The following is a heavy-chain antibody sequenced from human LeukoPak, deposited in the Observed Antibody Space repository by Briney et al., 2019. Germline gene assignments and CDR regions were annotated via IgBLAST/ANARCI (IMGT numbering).Heavy chain of an antibody. CDR1: GFTFSAYA. CDR3: AKDGERRASYYYYYYMDV. V-gene: IGHV3-30*02. D-gene: IGHD3-10*01. Sequence: GGSLRLSCAASGFTFSAYAMHWVRQAPGKGLEWVAVIWFDESNKYYTDSVKGRFTISRDNSKNTLYLQMNSLRAEDTAVYYCAKDGERRASYYYYYYMDVWGKGTTVTVSS. J-gene: IGHJ6*03. CDR2: IWFDESNK.